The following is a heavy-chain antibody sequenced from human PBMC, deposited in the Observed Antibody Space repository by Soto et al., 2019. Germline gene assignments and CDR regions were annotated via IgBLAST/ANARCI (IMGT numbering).Heavy chain of an antibody. V-gene: IGHV1-2*04. Sequence: RASVKVSCKASGYTFTGYYMHWVRQAPGQGLEWMGWINPNSGGTNYAQKFQGWVTMTRDTSISTAYMELSRLRSDDTAVYYCARDFTSSGSYSYFDYWGQGTLVTVSS. CDR1: GYTFTGYY. CDR2: INPNSGGT. J-gene: IGHJ4*02. CDR3: ARDFTSSGSYSYFDY. D-gene: IGHD3-10*01.